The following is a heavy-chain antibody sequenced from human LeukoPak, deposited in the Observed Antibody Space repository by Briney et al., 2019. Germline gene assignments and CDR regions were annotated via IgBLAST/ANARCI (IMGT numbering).Heavy chain of an antibody. J-gene: IGHJ4*02. CDR1: GSTVANCA. CDR3: AKNGRDDHDKYFFDF. V-gene: IGHV3-23*01. Sequence: GGSLRLSCAASGSTVANCATSWVRQPPGMGLEWVSAISGSGVGTNYADSVKGRFTISGDNSKNTLYLQMNSLRAEDTALYYCAKNGRDDHDKYFFDFWGQGTLVSVSS. CDR2: ISGSGVGT. D-gene: IGHD3-9*01.